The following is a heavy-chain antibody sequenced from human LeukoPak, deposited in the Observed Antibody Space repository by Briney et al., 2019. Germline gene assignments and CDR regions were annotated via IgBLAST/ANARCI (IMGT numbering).Heavy chain of an antibody. CDR3: ARDLGQYYDTSDNWFDP. Sequence: GGSLRLSCAASGLTFSSYSMNWVRQAPGKGLEWVSSISSSSSYIYYADSVKGRFTISRDNAKNSLYLQMNSLRAEDTAVYYCARDLGQYYDTSDNWFDPWGQGTLVTVSS. CDR1: GLTFSSYS. CDR2: ISSSSSYI. J-gene: IGHJ5*02. V-gene: IGHV3-21*01. D-gene: IGHD3-22*01.